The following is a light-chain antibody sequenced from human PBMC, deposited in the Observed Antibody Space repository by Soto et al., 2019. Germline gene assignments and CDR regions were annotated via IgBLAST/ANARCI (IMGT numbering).Light chain of an antibody. CDR1: SGHSSYA. J-gene: IGLJ1*01. CDR3: QAWGTAFYV. V-gene: IGLV4-69*01. Sequence: QLVLTQSPSASASLGASVKLTCTLSSGHSSYAIAWHQQQPEKGPRYLMVLNSDGTHSKGDGIPDRFSGSSSGAERYLIISCLQSEDEGDYYCQAWGTAFYVFGTGTKVTVL. CDR2: LNSDGTH.